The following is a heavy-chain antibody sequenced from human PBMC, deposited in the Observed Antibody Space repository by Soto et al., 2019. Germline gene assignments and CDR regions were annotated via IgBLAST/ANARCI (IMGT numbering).Heavy chain of an antibody. D-gene: IGHD6-13*01. Sequence: GESLKISCQCSGYTFSNFWIAWVRQLPGKGPEWMGIIYPGDYETRYSPSFHGKVTISVDKSIGTAYLQWHSLEASDSAFYFCARSPRSSPYFDFWGQGALVTVSS. CDR3: ARSPRSSPYFDF. CDR1: GYTFSNFW. J-gene: IGHJ4*02. V-gene: IGHV5-51*01. CDR2: IYPGDYET.